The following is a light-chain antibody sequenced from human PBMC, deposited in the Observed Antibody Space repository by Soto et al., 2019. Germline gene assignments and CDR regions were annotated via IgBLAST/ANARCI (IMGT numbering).Light chain of an antibody. Sequence: QSVLTQPASVSWSPGQSITISCTGTSSDVGGYNYVSWYQHHPGKVPQLMIYDVSNRPSGVSNRFSGSKSGNTASLTISGLQAEDEADYYCYSYTSSNTPVSATGTKVTVL. CDR3: YSYTSSNTPV. J-gene: IGLJ1*01. CDR1: SSDVGGYNY. V-gene: IGLV2-14*03. CDR2: DVS.